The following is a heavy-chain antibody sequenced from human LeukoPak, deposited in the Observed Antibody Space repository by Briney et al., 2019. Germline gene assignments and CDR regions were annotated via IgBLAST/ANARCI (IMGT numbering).Heavy chain of an antibody. Sequence: PGGSLRLSCAASGFTFSTYWMSWVRQAPGKGLEWVANIKQDGSEKYYVDSVKGRFTISRDDAKNTVDLQVNSLRGEDTAVYYCVRGRGSYGWFDPWGQGTLVTVSS. D-gene: IGHD3-10*01. CDR3: VRGRGSYGWFDP. V-gene: IGHV3-7*01. J-gene: IGHJ5*02. CDR2: IKQDGSEK. CDR1: GFTFSTYW.